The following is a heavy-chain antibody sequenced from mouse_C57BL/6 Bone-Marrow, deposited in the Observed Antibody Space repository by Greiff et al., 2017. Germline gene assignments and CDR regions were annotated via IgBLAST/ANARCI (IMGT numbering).Heavy chain of an antibody. CDR3: AKHWEGYAMDY. CDR2: ISSGSSTI. V-gene: IGHV5-17*01. J-gene: IGHJ4*01. CDR1: GFTFSDYG. D-gene: IGHD4-1*01. Sequence: EVQLVESGGGLVKPGGSLKLSCAASGFTFSDYGMHWVRQAPEKGLEWVAYISSGSSTIYYADTVKGRFTISRDNAKNTLFLQMTSLRSEDTAMYYCAKHWEGYAMDYWGHGTSVTVSS.